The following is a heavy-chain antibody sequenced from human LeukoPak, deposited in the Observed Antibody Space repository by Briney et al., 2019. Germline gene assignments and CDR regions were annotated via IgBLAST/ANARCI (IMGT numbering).Heavy chain of an antibody. CDR1: GFTFDDYA. D-gene: IGHD3-3*01. J-gene: IGHJ4*02. Sequence: GGSLRLSCAASGFTFDDYAMHWVRQAPGKGLEWVSLISWDGGSTYYADSVKGRFTISRDNSKNTLYLQMNSLRAEDTAVYYCAKGVNYDFWSGSSSDYWGQGTLVTVSS. V-gene: IGHV3-43D*03. CDR3: AKGVNYDFWSGSSSDY. CDR2: ISWDGGST.